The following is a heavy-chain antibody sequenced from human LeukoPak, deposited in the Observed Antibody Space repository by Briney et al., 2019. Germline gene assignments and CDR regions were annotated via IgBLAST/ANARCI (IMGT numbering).Heavy chain of an antibody. CDR3: ATQQWLVREVVY. Sequence: SETLSLTCAVYGGSFSGYYWSWIRQPPGKGLEWIGGINHSGSTNYNPSLKSRVTISVDTSKNQFSLKLSSVTAADTAVYYCATQQWLVREVVYWGQGTLVTVSS. CDR1: GGSFSGYY. CDR2: INHSGST. J-gene: IGHJ4*02. D-gene: IGHD6-19*01. V-gene: IGHV4-34*01.